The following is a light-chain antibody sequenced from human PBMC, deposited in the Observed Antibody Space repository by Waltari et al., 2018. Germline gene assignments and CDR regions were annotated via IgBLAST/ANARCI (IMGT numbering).Light chain of an antibody. CDR3: QQYNSYPRT. Sequence: DLQLTQFPPTMSAFVRDTVTITCRASERMSNWLAWYQQKPGKAPKVVISGVSTLESGVPSRFSGSGSGTEFTLTITSLQPDDFATYYCQQYNSYPRTFGQGTKVEIK. V-gene: IGKV1-5*03. CDR2: GVS. CDR1: ERMSNW. J-gene: IGKJ1*01.